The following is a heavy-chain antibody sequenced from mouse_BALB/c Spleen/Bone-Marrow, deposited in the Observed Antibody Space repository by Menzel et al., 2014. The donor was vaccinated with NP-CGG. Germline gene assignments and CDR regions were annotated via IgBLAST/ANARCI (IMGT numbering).Heavy chain of an antibody. CDR2: IDPANGNT. J-gene: IGHJ3*01. CDR3: ASYYYGSSLFAY. V-gene: IGHV14-3*02. Sequence: EVQLQQSGAELVKPGASVKLSCTASGFNIKDTYMHWVKQRPEQGLEWIGRIDPANGNTKYDPKFQGKATITADTSSYTAYLLLSSRTSEDPAVYYCASYYYGSSLFAYWGQGTLVTVSS. D-gene: IGHD1-1*01. CDR1: GFNIKDTY.